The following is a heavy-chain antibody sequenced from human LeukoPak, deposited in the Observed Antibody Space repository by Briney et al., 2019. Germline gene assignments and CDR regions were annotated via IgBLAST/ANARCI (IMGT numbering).Heavy chain of an antibody. D-gene: IGHD6-13*01. CDR2: MNPDSGNT. CDR1: GHTFTSYD. Sequence: ASVKVSCKASGHTFTSYDINWVRQATGQGLEWMGWMNPDSGNTGYAQKFQGRVTMTRNPSISTAYMELSSLTSDDAAVYYCARRIAAAGVGIVYWGQGTLVTVSS. CDR3: ARRIAAAGVGIVY. V-gene: IGHV1-8*01. J-gene: IGHJ4*02.